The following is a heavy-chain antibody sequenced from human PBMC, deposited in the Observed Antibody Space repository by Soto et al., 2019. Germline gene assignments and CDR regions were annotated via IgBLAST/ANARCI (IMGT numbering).Heavy chain of an antibody. D-gene: IGHD2-2*01. J-gene: IGHJ5*02. CDR3: ARAVDSVVVPAALEAWFDP. Sequence: PSETLSLTCTVSGGSISSGDYYWSWIRQPPGKGLEWIGYIYYSGSTYYNPSLKSRVTISVDTSKNQFSLKLSSVTAADTAVYYCARAVDSVVVPAALEAWFDPWGQGTLVTVSS. CDR1: GGSISSGDYY. V-gene: IGHV4-30-4*01. CDR2: IYYSGST.